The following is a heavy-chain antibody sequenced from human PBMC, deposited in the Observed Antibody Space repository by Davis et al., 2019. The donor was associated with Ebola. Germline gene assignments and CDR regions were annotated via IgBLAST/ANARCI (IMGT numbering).Heavy chain of an antibody. V-gene: IGHV3-21*05. CDR3: ARVISVAAAGTADY. CDR1: GFYFSSYW. J-gene: IGHJ4*02. D-gene: IGHD6-13*01. CDR2: ITSSGTYT. Sequence: GESLKISCEASGFYFSSYWMSWVRQAPGKGLEWISYITSSGTYTNYADSVKGRFTMSRDNSKKSLFLQMNSLRVEDTAVYYCARVISVAAAGTADYWGQGTMVTVSS.